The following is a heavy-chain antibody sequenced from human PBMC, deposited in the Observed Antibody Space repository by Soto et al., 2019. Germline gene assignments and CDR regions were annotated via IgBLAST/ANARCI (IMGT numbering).Heavy chain of an antibody. CDR3: ARGNRDYGDFESFFDY. CDR2: ISSSGSIV. CDR1: GFTFREYY. V-gene: IGHV3-11*01. J-gene: IGHJ4*02. Sequence: QVQLVESGGGLVKPGGSLRLSCAASGFTFREYYMSWIRQAPGKGLAWLSSISSSGSIVYYADSLKGRFTISRDNAKNSLHLQMNSLRAEDTAVYYCARGNRDYGDFESFFDYWGQGSLVTVS. D-gene: IGHD4-17*01.